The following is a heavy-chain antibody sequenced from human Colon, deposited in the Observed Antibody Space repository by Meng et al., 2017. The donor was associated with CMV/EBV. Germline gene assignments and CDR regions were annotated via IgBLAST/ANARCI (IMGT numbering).Heavy chain of an antibody. D-gene: IGHD3-3*01. CDR3: ARPRAYEYYFDY. V-gene: IGHV3-21*01. J-gene: IGHJ4*02. CDR2: ISSSSSYI. CDR1: AFNFSRYS. Sequence: AASAFNFSRYSMNWVRQAPGKGLEWVSSISSSSSYIYYADSVKGRFTISRDNAKNSLYLQMNSLRAEDTAVYYCARPRAYEYYFDYWGQGTLVTVSS.